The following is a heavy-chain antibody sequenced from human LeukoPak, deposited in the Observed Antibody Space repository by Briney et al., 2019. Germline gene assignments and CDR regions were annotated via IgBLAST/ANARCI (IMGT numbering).Heavy chain of an antibody. J-gene: IGHJ4*02. D-gene: IGHD1-26*01. Sequence: ASVKVSCKASGYTFTSYYMHWVRQAPGQGLEWKGIINPSGGSTSYAQKFQGRVTMTRDTSTSTVYMELSSLRSEDTAVYYCATRIPNSGSYSHWGQGTLVTVSS. V-gene: IGHV1-46*03. CDR3: ATRIPNSGSYSH. CDR1: GYTFTSYY. CDR2: INPSGGST.